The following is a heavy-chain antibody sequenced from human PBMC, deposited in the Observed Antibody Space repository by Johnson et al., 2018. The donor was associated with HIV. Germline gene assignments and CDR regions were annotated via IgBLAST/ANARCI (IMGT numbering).Heavy chain of an antibody. CDR3: AKVDCGGDTCAGYDPFDL. V-gene: IGHV3-74*02. CDR1: GFTFSTNW. Sequence: VQLVESGGGLVQPGGSLRLSCVGSGFTFSTNWMHWVRHAPGKGLVWVSRINSDGSSTSYAESVKGRFTISRDNAKYTVDLQMNSLRVEDTAGYYCAKVDCGGDTCAGYDPFDLWGQGTLVTVSS. CDR2: INSDGSST. J-gene: IGHJ3*01. D-gene: IGHD2-21*01.